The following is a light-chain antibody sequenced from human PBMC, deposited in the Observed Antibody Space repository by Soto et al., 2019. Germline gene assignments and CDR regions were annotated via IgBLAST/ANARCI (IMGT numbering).Light chain of an antibody. J-gene: IGLJ2*01. CDR2: DVT. Sequence: QSALTQPASVSGSPGQSITISCTGTSSDVGGYNYVSWYQHQPGKAPKLMIYDVTNRPSGVSNRFSGSKSGNTASLTISGLQAEDEADYYCSSYTSSSTLGFGGGTKLTVL. CDR1: SSDVGGYNY. CDR3: SSYTSSSTLG. V-gene: IGLV2-14*03.